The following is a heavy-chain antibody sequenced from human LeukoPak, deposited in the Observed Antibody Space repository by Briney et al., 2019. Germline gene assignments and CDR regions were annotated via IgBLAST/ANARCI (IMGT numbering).Heavy chain of an antibody. CDR1: GGSISSGYFY. D-gene: IGHD1-1*01. J-gene: IGHJ5*02. CDR3: ARAVAQLERCCRFDP. Sequence: TSETLSLTCTVSGGSISSGYFYWSWIRQPPGKGLEWIGYIYYGGSTYYNASLKSRVTISVDTSKNQFSLNLTSVTAADTAVYYCARAVAQLERCCRFDPWGQGTLVTVSS. V-gene: IGHV4-30-4*01. CDR2: IYYGGST.